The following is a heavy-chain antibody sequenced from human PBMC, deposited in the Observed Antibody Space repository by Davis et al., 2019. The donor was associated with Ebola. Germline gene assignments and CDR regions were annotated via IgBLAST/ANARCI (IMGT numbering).Heavy chain of an antibody. Sequence: GESLKISCAASGFTFSSYEMNWVRQAPGKGLEWVSYISSSGSTIYYADSVKGRFTISRDNAKNSLYLQMNSLRAEDTAVYYCAKGVLVLDATRGWFDPWGQGTLVTVSS. D-gene: IGHD2-15*01. CDR2: ISSSGSTI. CDR3: AKGVLVLDATRGWFDP. J-gene: IGHJ5*02. CDR1: GFTFSSYE. V-gene: IGHV3-48*03.